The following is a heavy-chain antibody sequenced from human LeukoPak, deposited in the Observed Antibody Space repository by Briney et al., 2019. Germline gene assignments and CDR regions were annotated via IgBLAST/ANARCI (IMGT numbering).Heavy chain of an antibody. CDR2: IYHSGST. CDR3: ARTPIGYYDCTEGDI. J-gene: IGHJ3*02. V-gene: IGHV4-30-2*01. CDR1: GGSISSGGYS. D-gene: IGHD3-16*01. Sequence: SETLSLTCAVSGGSISSGGYSWSWIRQPPGKGLEWIRYIYHSGSTYYNPSLKSRVTISVDRSKNQFSLKLSSVTAADTAVYYCARTPIGYYDCTEGDIWGQGTMVTVSS.